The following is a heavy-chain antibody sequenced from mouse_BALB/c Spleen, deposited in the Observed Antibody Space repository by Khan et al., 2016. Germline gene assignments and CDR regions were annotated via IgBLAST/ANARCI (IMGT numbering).Heavy chain of an antibody. J-gene: IGHJ3*01. CDR3: TRDYAY. CDR2: IRLKSNNYAT. CDR1: GFTFSNYW. V-gene: IGHV6-6*02. Sequence: EVKREESGGGLVQPGGSMKLSCVASGFTFSNYWMNWVRQSPEKGLEWVAEIRLKSNNYATHYAESVKGRFTISRDDSKSSVYLQMNNLRAEDTGIYYCTRDYAYWGQGTLVTVSA. D-gene: IGHD2-13*01.